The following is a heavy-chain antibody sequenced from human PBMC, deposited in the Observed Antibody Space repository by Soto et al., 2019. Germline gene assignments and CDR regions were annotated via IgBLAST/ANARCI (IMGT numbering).Heavy chain of an antibody. CDR1: GGTVSSYA. V-gene: IGHV1-69*13. CDR3: ASSNDSSGYYYY. J-gene: IGHJ4*02. CDR2: IIPIFGTA. Sequence: SVKVSCKASGGTVSSYAISWVRQAPGQGLEWMGGIIPIFGTANYAQKFQGRVTITADESTSTAYMELSSLRSEDTAVYYCASSNDSSGYYYYWGQGTLVTVSS. D-gene: IGHD3-22*01.